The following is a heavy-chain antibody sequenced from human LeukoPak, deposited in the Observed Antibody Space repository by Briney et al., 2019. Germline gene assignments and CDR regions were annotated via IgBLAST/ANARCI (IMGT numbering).Heavy chain of an antibody. CDR2: MYNSGST. Sequence: KASQTLSLTCTVSGGSISSGSYYWSWIRQPPGKGLEWIAYMYNSGSTNYNPSLKSRVTISIDTSKNQFSLKLSSLTAADTAIYYCARGIESYGDYGYWGQGILVTVSS. CDR1: GGSISSGSYY. D-gene: IGHD4-17*01. J-gene: IGHJ4*02. CDR3: ARGIESYGDYGY. V-gene: IGHV4-61*01.